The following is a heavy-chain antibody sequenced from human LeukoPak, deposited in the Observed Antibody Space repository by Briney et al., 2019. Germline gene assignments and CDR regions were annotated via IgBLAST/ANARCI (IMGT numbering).Heavy chain of an antibody. V-gene: IGHV3-53*01. J-gene: IGHJ5*02. CDR1: GFTVSSNH. Sequence: GGSLRLSCAASGFTVSSNHMSWVRQAPGKGLEWVSVIYSGGSTYYADSVKGRFTISRDNSKNTLYLQMNSPRAEDTAVYYCARDYYDSSGPNWFDPWGQGTLVTVSS. D-gene: IGHD3-22*01. CDR3: ARDYYDSSGPNWFDP. CDR2: IYSGGST.